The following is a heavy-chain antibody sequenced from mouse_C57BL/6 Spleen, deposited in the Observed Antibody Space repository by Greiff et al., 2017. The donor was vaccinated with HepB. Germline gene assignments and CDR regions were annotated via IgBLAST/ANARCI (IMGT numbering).Heavy chain of an antibody. CDR1: GYSITSGYY. CDR3: ARDGNGYPFAY. J-gene: IGHJ3*01. CDR2: ISYDGSN. D-gene: IGHD2-2*01. Sequence: DVKLQESGPGLVKPSQSLSLTCSVTGYSITSGYYWNWIRQFPGNKLEWMGYISYDGSNNYNPSLKNRISITRDTSKNQFFLKLNSVTTEDTATYYCARDGNGYPFAYWGQGTLVTVSA. V-gene: IGHV3-6*01.